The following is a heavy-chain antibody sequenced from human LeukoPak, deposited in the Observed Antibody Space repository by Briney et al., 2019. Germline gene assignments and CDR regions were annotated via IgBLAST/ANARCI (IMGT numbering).Heavy chain of an antibody. Sequence: GGSLRLSCAASGFTFSSYSMNWVRQAPGKGLGWVSYISSSSSTIYYTDSVKGRFTISRDNAKNSLYLQMNSLRDEDTAVYYCARAGGYGDYWGYYYYYMDVWGKGTTVTVSS. D-gene: IGHD4-17*01. V-gene: IGHV3-48*02. CDR3: ARAGGYGDYWGYYYYYMDV. CDR2: ISSSSSTI. CDR1: GFTFSSYS. J-gene: IGHJ6*03.